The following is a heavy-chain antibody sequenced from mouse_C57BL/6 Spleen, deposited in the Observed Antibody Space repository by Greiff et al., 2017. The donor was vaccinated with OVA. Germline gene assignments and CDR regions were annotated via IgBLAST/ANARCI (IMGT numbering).Heavy chain of an antibody. CDR1: GFTFSDYG. D-gene: IGHD2-2*01. Sequence: EVMLVESGGGLVKPGGSLKLSCAASGFTFSDYGMHWVRQAPEKGLEWVAYISSGSSTIYYADTGKGRFTISRDNAKNTLFLQMTSLRSEDTSMYYCASMVTTGGYDAMDYWGQGTSVTVSS. V-gene: IGHV5-17*01. J-gene: IGHJ4*01. CDR3: ASMVTTGGYDAMDY. CDR2: ISSGSSTI.